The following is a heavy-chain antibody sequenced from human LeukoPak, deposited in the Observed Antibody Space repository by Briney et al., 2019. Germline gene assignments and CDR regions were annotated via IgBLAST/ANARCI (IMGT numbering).Heavy chain of an antibody. CDR3: ARQCYDILTGYIDAFDI. CDR2: ISYSGST. CDR1: GVSISSYY. D-gene: IGHD3-9*01. Sequence: SETLSLTCTVSGVSISSYYLSWIRQPPGKGLEWVGYISYSGSTNFNPSLKSRASISIETSKNQFSLEIRSVTAAQTPIHYCARQCYDILTGYIDAFDIGGQGTMVTVPS. V-gene: IGHV4-59*08. J-gene: IGHJ3*02.